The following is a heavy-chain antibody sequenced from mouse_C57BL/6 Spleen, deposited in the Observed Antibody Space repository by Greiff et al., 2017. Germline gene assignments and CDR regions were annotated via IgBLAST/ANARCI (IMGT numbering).Heavy chain of an antibody. Sequence: EVQLQQSGPVLVKPGASVKMSCKASGYTFTDYYMNWVKQSHGKSLEWIGVINPYNGGTSYNQKFKGKATLTVDKSSSTAYMELNSLTSEDSAVXYCARKGYDGAWFAYWGQGTLVTVSA. CDR2: INPYNGGT. J-gene: IGHJ3*01. V-gene: IGHV1-19*01. CDR3: ARKGYDGAWFAY. CDR1: GYTFTDYY. D-gene: IGHD2-2*01.